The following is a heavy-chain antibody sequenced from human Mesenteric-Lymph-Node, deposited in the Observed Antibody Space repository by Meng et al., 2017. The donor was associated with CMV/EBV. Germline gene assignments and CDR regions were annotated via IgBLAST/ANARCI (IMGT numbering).Heavy chain of an antibody. V-gene: IGHV4-30-4*08. CDR1: GGSISSADYF. Sequence: SETLSLTCTVSGGSISSADYFWSWIRQPPGKGLEWIGYIYYSGSTYYSPSLKSRLTISVDTSKNQFSLKLSSVTAADTAVYYCARDFYYGSGGPEGDSFDIWGQGTMVTVSS. D-gene: IGHD3-10*01. J-gene: IGHJ3*02. CDR3: ARDFYYGSGGPEGDSFDI. CDR2: IYYSGST.